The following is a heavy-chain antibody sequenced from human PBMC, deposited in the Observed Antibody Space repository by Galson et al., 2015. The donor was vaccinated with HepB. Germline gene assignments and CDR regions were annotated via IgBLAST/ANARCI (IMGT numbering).Heavy chain of an antibody. CDR2: IRSKAYGGTT. CDR3: TRVLFPGIAVAEAFDI. D-gene: IGHD6-19*01. Sequence: SLRLSCAASGFTFGDYAMSWFRQAPGKGLEWVGFIRSKAYGGTTEYAASVKGRFTISRDDSKSIAYLQMNSLKTEDTAAYYCTRVLFPGIAVAEAFDIWGQGTMVTVSS. V-gene: IGHV3-49*03. CDR1: GFTFGDYA. J-gene: IGHJ3*02.